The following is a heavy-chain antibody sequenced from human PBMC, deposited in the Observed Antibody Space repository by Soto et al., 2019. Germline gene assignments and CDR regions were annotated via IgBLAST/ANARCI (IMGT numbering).Heavy chain of an antibody. D-gene: IGHD1-7*01. J-gene: IGHJ6*02. Sequence: PSQTLSLTCAISGDSVSSNIAAWNWVRQSPSRGLEWLGRTKYRSKWYNDYAVSVKSRITINPDTSKNQFSLQLNSVTPEDTAVYYCARVNWNLGYYGMDVWGQGTTVTVSS. CDR1: GDSVSSNIAA. CDR3: ARVNWNLGYYGMDV. CDR2: TKYRSKWYN. V-gene: IGHV6-1*01.